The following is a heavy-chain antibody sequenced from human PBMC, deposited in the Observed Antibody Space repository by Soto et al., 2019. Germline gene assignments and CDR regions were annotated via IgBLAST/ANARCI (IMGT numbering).Heavy chain of an antibody. CDR2: ISSGSGTI. Sequence: EVQLVESGGGLVQPGGSLRLSCAAAGFNLRGYTMNWVRQAPGKGLEWVSYISSGSGTIYYADSVKGRFTISRDNAKYSLYLQMNNLRAGDAAVYYCARGFCSGGGCSPGAFDIWGQGTMVTVSS. V-gene: IGHV3-48*01. D-gene: IGHD2-15*01. J-gene: IGHJ3*02. CDR3: ARGFCSGGGCSPGAFDI. CDR1: GFNLRGYT.